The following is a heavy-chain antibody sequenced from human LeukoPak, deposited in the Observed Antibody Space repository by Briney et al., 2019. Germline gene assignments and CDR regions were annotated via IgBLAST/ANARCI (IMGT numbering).Heavy chain of an antibody. J-gene: IGHJ5*02. D-gene: IGHD3-10*01. CDR1: GGSITSYY. CDR2: IYYIGST. Sequence: SETLSLTCTVSGGSITSYYWSWIRHPPGKGLEWLGYIYYIGSTNYNPSLKSRVTISVDTSKNQFSLKLSSVSAADTGVYYCARERYYYGSGSYYWFDPWGQGTLVTVSS. CDR3: ARERYYYGSGSYYWFDP. V-gene: IGHV4-59*01.